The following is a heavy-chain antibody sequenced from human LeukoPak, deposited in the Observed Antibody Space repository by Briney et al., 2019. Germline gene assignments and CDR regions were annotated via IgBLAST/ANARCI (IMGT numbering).Heavy chain of an antibody. CDR1: GFTFSSYA. Sequence: GGSLRLSCAASGFTFSSYAMSCVRQAPGKGLEWVSAISGSGGSTYYADSVKGRFTISRDNSENTLYLQMNSLRAEDTAVYYCAKDGSSWYDFPVRDFDYWGQGTLVTVSS. J-gene: IGHJ4*02. D-gene: IGHD6-13*01. CDR3: AKDGSSWYDFPVRDFDY. CDR2: ISGSGGST. V-gene: IGHV3-23*01.